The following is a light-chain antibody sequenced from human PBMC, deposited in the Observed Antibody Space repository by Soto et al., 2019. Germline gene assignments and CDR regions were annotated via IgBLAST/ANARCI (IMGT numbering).Light chain of an antibody. CDR2: AAS. V-gene: IGKV1-39*01. CDR1: QSISSY. Sequence: DIQMTQSPSSLSAYVGDRVTITCRASQSISSYLNWYQQKPGKAPKLLIYAASSLQSGVPSRFSGSGSGTDFTLTISSLQPEDYATYYCRQQYSTPQGTFGPGTKVDIK. J-gene: IGKJ3*01. CDR3: RQQYSTPQGT.